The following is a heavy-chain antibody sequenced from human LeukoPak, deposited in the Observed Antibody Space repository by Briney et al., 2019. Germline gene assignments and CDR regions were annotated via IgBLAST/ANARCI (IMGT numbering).Heavy chain of an antibody. CDR3: ARLNYYGFDY. V-gene: IGHV3-48*03. Sequence: GGSLRLSCVASGFIFSSYEMNWVRQTPGKGLEWLAHISSSGNSIYYADSVKGRFTISRDNAKNSLYLQMNSLRAEDTAVYYCARLNYYGFDYWGQGTLVTFSS. J-gene: IGHJ4*02. CDR1: GFIFSSYE. CDR2: ISSSGNSI. D-gene: IGHD1-26*01.